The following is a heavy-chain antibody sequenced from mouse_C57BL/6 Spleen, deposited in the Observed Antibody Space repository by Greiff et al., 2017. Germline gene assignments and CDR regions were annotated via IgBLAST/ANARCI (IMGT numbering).Heavy chain of an antibody. V-gene: IGHV1-7*01. CDR3: APTPVVASGYFDV. Sequence: VQLQQSGAELAKPGASVKLSCKASGYTFTSYWMHWVKQRPGQGLEWIGYINPSSGYTKYNQKFKDKATLTADKSSSTAYMQLSSLTYEDSAVYYCAPTPVVASGYFDVWGTGTTVTVSS. D-gene: IGHD1-1*01. CDR1: GYTFTSYW. CDR2: INPSSGYT. J-gene: IGHJ1*03.